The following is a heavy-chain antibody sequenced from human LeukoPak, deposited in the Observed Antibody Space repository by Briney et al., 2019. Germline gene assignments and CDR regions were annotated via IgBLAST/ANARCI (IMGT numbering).Heavy chain of an antibody. J-gene: IGHJ6*02. CDR2: IKQDGSAK. D-gene: IGHD2-21*02. Sequence: PGGSLRLSCAASGFTFSSYWMSWVRQAPGKGLEWVANIKQDGSAKYYVDSVKGRFTISRDNAKNSLYLQMNSLKTEDTAVYYCTSPCGGDCTYYYYGMDVWGQGTTVTVSS. CDR3: TSPCGGDCTYYYYGMDV. V-gene: IGHV3-7*03. CDR1: GFTFSSYW.